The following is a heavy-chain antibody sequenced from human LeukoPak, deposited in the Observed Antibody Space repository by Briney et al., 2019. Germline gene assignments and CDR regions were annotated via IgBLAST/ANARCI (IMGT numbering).Heavy chain of an antibody. J-gene: IGHJ4*02. CDR2: IRYDGSNK. CDR1: GFTFSSYS. CDR3: AKDLLFYDILTGSKGAIDY. Sequence: GGSLRLSCTASGFTFSSYSMNWVRQAPGKGLEWVAFIRYDGSNKYYADSVKGRFTISRDNSKNTLYLQMNSLRAEDTAVYYCAKDLLFYDILTGSKGAIDYWGQGTLVTVSS. V-gene: IGHV3-30*02. D-gene: IGHD3-9*01.